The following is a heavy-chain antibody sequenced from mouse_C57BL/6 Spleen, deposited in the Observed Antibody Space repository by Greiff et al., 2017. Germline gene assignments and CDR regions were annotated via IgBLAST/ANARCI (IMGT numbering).Heavy chain of an antibody. Sequence: QVQLKESGAELVKPGASVKMSCKASGYTFTSYWITWVKQRPGQGLEWIGDIYPGSGSTNYNEKFKSKATLTVDTSSSTAYMQLSSLTSENSAVYYCARSAYGSRNYAMDYWGQGTSVTVSS. CDR3: ARSAYGSRNYAMDY. CDR2: IYPGSGST. J-gene: IGHJ4*01. CDR1: GYTFTSYW. V-gene: IGHV1-55*01. D-gene: IGHD1-1*01.